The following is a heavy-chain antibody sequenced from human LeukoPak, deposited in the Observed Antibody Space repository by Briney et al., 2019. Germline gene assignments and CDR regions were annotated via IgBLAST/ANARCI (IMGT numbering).Heavy chain of an antibody. D-gene: IGHD3-22*01. J-gene: IGHJ4*02. CDR2: IYPGDSDT. Sequence: GESLKISCKGSGYSFATKGIGWVRQMPGKGLEWMGIIYPGDSDTRYSPSFQGQVTISADKSTSTAYLQWSSLKASDTAMYYCARRVSSGSFDYWGQGTLVTVSS. CDR1: GYSFATKG. CDR3: ARRVSSGSFDY. V-gene: IGHV5-51*01.